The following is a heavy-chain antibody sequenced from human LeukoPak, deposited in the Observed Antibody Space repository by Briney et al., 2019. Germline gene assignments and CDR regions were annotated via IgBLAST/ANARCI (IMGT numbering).Heavy chain of an antibody. D-gene: IGHD3-22*01. V-gene: IGHV1-2*02. CDR3: ARVCYDSKSAVAFDI. CDR2: INPNSGGT. Sequence: ASVKVSCKASGYTFTGYYMHWVRQAPGQGLEWMGWINPNSGGTNYAQKFQGRVTMTRDTSISTAYMELSRLRSDDTAAYYCARVCYDSKSAVAFDIWGQGTMVTVSS. CDR1: GYTFTGYY. J-gene: IGHJ3*02.